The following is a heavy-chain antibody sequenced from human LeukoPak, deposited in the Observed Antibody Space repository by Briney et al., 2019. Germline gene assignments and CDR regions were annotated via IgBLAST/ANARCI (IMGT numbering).Heavy chain of an antibody. Sequence: PGGSLRLSCAASGFTFSSYEMHWVRQAPGKGLEWVSYISSSGSPIFYADSVKGRFTISRDNAKNSLDLQMNSLRAEGTAVYYCARDGSDRNFDYWGQGTLVTVSS. V-gene: IGHV3-48*03. J-gene: IGHJ4*02. CDR2: ISSSGSPI. CDR3: ARDGSDRNFDY. CDR1: GFTFSSYE. D-gene: IGHD1-14*01.